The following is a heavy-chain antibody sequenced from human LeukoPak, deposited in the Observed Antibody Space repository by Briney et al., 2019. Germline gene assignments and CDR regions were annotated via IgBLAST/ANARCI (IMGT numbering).Heavy chain of an antibody. D-gene: IGHD6-13*01. Sequence: HRASVKVSCKASGYTSTGYYMHWVRQAPGQGLEWMGWINPNSGGTNYAQKFQGRVTMTRDTSISTAYMELSRLRSDDTAVYYCARASGSSSWLYIDDGGQGRLATVS. J-gene: IGHJ4*02. V-gene: IGHV1-2*02. CDR2: INPNSGGT. CDR3: ARASGSSSWLYIDD. CDR1: GYTSTGYY.